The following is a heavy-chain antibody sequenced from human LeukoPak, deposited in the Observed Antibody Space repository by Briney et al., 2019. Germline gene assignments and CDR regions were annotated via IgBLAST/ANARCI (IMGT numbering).Heavy chain of an antibody. Sequence: GGSLRLSCAASGFTVSSYGLHWVRQAPGKGLEWASSISSSSNIYYEDSVKGRFTISRDNAKNSLYLQMNSLRAEDTAVYYCAREIIHAFDIWGQGTMVTVSS. CDR3: AREIIHAFDI. V-gene: IGHV3-21*01. CDR1: GFTVSSYG. D-gene: IGHD3-3*01. J-gene: IGHJ3*02. CDR2: ISSSSNI.